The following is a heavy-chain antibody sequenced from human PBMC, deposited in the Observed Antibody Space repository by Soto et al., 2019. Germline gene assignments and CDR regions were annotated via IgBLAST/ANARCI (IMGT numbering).Heavy chain of an antibody. V-gene: IGHV1-69*13. D-gene: IGHD6-6*01. Sequence: SVKVSCKASGGTFSSYAISWVRQAPGQGLEWMGGIIPIFGTANYAQKFQGRVTITADESTSTAYMELSSLRSEDTAVYYCARVPSRSINWFDTCRQGTLVTASS. J-gene: IGHJ5*02. CDR3: ARVPSRSINWFDT. CDR2: IIPIFGTA. CDR1: GGTFSSYA.